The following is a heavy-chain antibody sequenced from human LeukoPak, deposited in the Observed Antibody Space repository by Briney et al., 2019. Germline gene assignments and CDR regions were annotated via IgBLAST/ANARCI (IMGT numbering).Heavy chain of an antibody. CDR3: ARGYGSGNYYPKDY. CDR1: GGSFSGSY. CDR2: INHSGST. J-gene: IGHJ4*02. D-gene: IGHD3-10*01. Sequence: SETLSLTCAVYGGSFSGSYWSSIRQPPGKGLEWIGEINHSGSTNYNPSLKSRVTISIDTSKNQWSLKLTSVTAADTAVYYCARGYGSGNYYPKDYWGQGTLVTVSS. V-gene: IGHV4-34*01.